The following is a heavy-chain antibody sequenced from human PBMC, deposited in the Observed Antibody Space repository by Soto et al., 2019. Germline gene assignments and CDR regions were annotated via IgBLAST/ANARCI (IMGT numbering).Heavy chain of an antibody. CDR3: ARDHASGNRGSSWPN. Sequence: QVQLVQSGAEVKKPGASVKVSCKASGYTFTSYYMHWVRQAPGQGLEWMGIINPSGGSTSYAQKFQGRVTMTRDTSTSTVYMELSSLRSEDTAVYYCARDHASGNRGSSWPNWGQGTLVTVSS. CDR2: INPSGGST. CDR1: GYTFTSYY. J-gene: IGHJ4*02. D-gene: IGHD6-13*01. V-gene: IGHV1-46*01.